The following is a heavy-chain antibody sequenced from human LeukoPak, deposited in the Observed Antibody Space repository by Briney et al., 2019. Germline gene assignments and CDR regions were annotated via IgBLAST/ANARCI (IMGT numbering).Heavy chain of an antibody. Sequence: PGRSLRLSCAASGFTFSSYGMHWVRQAPGKGLEWVAVISYDGSNKYYADSVKGRFTISRDNSKNTLYLQMNSLRAEDTAVYYCAKGRLAAMPPYFDYWGQGTLVTVSS. CDR3: AKGRLAAMPPYFDY. D-gene: IGHD2-2*01. V-gene: IGHV3-30*18. CDR2: ISYDGSNK. J-gene: IGHJ4*02. CDR1: GFTFSSYG.